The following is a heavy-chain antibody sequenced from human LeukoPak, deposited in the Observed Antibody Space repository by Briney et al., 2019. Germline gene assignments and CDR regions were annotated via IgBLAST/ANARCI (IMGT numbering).Heavy chain of an antibody. Sequence: RGESLKISCKGSGYSFTSYWIGWVRQMPGKGLEWTGIIYPGDSDTRYSPSFQGQVTISADKSISTAYLQWSSLKASDTAMYYCARSKNHYYDSSGYYARGFDYWGQGTLVTVSS. CDR3: ARSKNHYYDSSGYYARGFDY. D-gene: IGHD3-22*01. CDR2: IYPGDSDT. J-gene: IGHJ4*02. V-gene: IGHV5-51*01. CDR1: GYSFTSYW.